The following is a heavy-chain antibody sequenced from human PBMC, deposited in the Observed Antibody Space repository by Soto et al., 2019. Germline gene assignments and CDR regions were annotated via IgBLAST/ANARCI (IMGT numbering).Heavy chain of an antibody. D-gene: IGHD3-22*01. V-gene: IGHV3-23*01. CDR2: GRGIGT. J-gene: IGHJ4*02. CDR3: AREGSRAYDRSRYYPHDY. Sequence: EVQLLESGGGLAQPGGSLRLSCVASGFTYSNNAMSWVRQAPGKGLEWICGRGIGTYYADFVRGRFTVSRDKSKNTLYLQMDRLSVEDTAVYYCAREGSRAYDRSRYYPHDYWGQGTVVTVSS. CDR1: GFTYSNNA.